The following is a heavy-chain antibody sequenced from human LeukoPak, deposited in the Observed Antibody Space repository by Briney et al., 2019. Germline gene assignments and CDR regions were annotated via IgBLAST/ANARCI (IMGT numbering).Heavy chain of an antibody. D-gene: IGHD3-9*01. J-gene: IGHJ4*02. CDR2: IRFDGSGE. CDR1: GFMFSLYG. CDR3: ANLKDNARLRTSIAPFDRTFDL. V-gene: IGHV3-30*02. Sequence: GGSLRLSCVASGFMFSLYGMHWVRQAPGKGPECVAFIRFDGSGEFYADSVKGRFTIGRDNSKNTLYLQMNSLRPEDTALYYCANLKDNARLRTSIAPFDRTFDLWGQGTRVTVSS.